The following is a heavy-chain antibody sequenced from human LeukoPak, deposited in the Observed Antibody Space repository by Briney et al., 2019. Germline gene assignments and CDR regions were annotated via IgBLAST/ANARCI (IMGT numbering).Heavy chain of an antibody. D-gene: IGHD3-22*01. J-gene: IGHJ4*02. Sequence: GGSLRLSCAASGFTFSSYAMSWVRQAPGKGLEWVSAISGSGGSTYYADSVKGRFTISRDNSKNTLYLQMNSLRAEDTAVYYCARDGVRYYDSSGYSPYWGQGTLVTVSS. V-gene: IGHV3-23*01. CDR3: ARDGVRYYDSSGYSPY. CDR1: GFTFSSYA. CDR2: ISGSGGST.